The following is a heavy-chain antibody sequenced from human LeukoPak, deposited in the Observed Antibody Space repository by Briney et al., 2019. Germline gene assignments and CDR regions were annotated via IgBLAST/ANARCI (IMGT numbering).Heavy chain of an antibody. CDR1: GFTFSSYW. CDR2: IKVDGSST. CDR3: ARGVPDNSYLSF. V-gene: IGHV3-74*01. J-gene: IGHJ4*02. D-gene: IGHD5-18*01. Sequence: PGGSLRLSCAASGFTFSSYWMHWVRQAPGKGLVWVSRIKVDGSSTTYADSVKGRFTISRDNAKETVYLQMNSLRAEDTAVYYCARGVPDNSYLSFWGQGTLVTVSS.